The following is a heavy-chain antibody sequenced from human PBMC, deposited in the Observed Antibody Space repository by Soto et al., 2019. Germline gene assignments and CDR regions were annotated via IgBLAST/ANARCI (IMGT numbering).Heavy chain of an antibody. CDR2: IDRSGST. CDR3: ARDGAWRGFDV. CDR1: GDSISSGGYS. V-gene: IGHV4-30-2*01. Sequence: SETLSLTCTVPGDSISSGGYSWSWIRQPPGKGLEWVGYIDRSGSTYYNPSLQSRVTISVDRSSHQFSLSLTSVTAADTAFYYCARDGAWRGFDVWGQGTTVTVSS. J-gene: IGHJ6*02. D-gene: IGHD1-26*01.